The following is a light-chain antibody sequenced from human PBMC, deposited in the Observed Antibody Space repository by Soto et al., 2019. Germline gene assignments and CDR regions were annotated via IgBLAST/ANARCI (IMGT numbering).Light chain of an antibody. CDR3: AAWDDILNGVL. CDR2: SYN. CDR1: SSNIGSNT. V-gene: IGLV1-44*01. Sequence: QSVLTQPPSASGTPGQRVIISCSGSSSNIGSNTVNWYQQIPGTAPKLLIYSYNQRPSGVPDRFSGSESDTSASLAISGLQSEDEAEYYCAAWDDILNGVLFGGGTKVTVL. J-gene: IGLJ2*01.